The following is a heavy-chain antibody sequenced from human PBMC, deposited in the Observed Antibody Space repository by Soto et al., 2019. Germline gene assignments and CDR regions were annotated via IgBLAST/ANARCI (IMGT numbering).Heavy chain of an antibody. CDR2: ISGSGDRT. CDR1: GIPISNYP. J-gene: IGHJ4*02. CDR3: VKDDGGYPSTAPH. Sequence: EVQLLESGGGSVQAGGSLSLSCAASGIPISNYPMSWVRQAPGQGLYWVSGISGSGDRTYYADSAKGRFTISKDISKNSLYLQLDSLGVEDTAVYFCVKDDGGYPSTAPHWGQGTLVTGSS. V-gene: IGHV3-23*01. D-gene: IGHD3-22*01.